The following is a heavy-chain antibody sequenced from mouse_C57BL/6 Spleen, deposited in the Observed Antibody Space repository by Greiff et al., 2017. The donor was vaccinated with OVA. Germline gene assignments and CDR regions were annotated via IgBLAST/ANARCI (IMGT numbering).Heavy chain of an antibody. J-gene: IGHJ2*01. CDR1: GYTFTSYW. V-gene: IGHV1-72*01. Sequence: QVQLKQPGAELVKPGASVKLSCKASGYTFTSYWMHWVKQRPGRGLEWIGRIDPNSGGTKYNEKFKSKATLTVDKPSSTAYMQLSSLTSEDSAVYYCARHDYYGSSSCYFDYWGQGTTLTVSS. CDR2: IDPNSGGT. D-gene: IGHD1-1*01. CDR3: ARHDYYGSSSCYFDY.